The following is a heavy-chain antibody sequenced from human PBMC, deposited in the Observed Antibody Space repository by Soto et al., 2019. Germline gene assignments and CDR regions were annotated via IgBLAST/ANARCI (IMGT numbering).Heavy chain of an antibody. V-gene: IGHV1-18*01. Sequence: ASVKVSCKTSGYTFTSYGISWVRQAPGQGLEWMGWISAYSANTNFAQKFQGRVTMTTDTSTSTAYMELRSLRSDDTAVYYCARKRDSFGSGSYYYFDYWGQGTQVTVSS. CDR1: GYTFTSYG. CDR2: ISAYSANT. CDR3: ARKRDSFGSGSYYYFDY. J-gene: IGHJ4*02. D-gene: IGHD3-10*01.